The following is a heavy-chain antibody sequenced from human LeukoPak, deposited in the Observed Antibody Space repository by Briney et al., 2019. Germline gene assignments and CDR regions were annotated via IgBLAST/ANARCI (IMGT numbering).Heavy chain of an antibody. J-gene: IGHJ4*02. D-gene: IGHD3/OR15-3a*01. CDR2: IYHTGST. V-gene: IGHV4-30-2*01. CDR3: ASGLPPRY. CDR1: GGSISSVGYS. Sequence: SETLSLTCAVSGGSISSVGYSWHLFRQPPGKGLEWIGYIYHTGSTYYNPSPKSRATISVDRSKNQFSLKLTSVTAADTAVYYCASGLPPRYWGQGTLVTVSS.